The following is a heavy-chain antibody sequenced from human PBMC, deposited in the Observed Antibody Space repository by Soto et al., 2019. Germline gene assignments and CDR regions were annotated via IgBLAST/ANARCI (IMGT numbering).Heavy chain of an antibody. V-gene: IGHV4-34*01. D-gene: IGHD5-18*01. CDR3: ARVPRGYSYGVFDY. J-gene: IGHJ4*02. Sequence: SETLSLTCAVYGGSFSGYYWSWIRQPPGKGLEWIGEINHSGSTNYNPSLKSRVTISVDTSKNQFSLKLSSVTAADTAVYYCARVPRGYSYGVFDYWGQGTLVTVSS. CDR2: INHSGST. CDR1: GGSFSGYY.